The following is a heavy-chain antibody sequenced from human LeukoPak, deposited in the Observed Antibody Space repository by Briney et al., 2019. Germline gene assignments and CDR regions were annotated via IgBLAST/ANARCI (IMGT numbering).Heavy chain of an antibody. Sequence: PGGSLRLSCAASGFTFSNYWMHGVRQAAGKGLVWVSRINSDGSSTCYGDSVKGRFTISRDNAKNTLYLQMNSLRAEDTAVYYCARAEWKLPLRDWGQGTLVTVSS. V-gene: IGHV3-74*01. D-gene: IGHD1-26*01. CDR2: INSDGSST. CDR1: GFTFSNYW. J-gene: IGHJ4*02. CDR3: ARAEWKLPLRD.